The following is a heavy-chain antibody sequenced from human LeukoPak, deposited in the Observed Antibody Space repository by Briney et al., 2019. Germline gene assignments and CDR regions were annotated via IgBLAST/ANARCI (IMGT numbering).Heavy chain of an antibody. V-gene: IGHV4-38-2*02. CDR3: ARTYYDILTNYYYYMDV. D-gene: IGHD3-9*01. CDR1: GYSISSGYY. CDR2: IYHSGST. J-gene: IGHJ6*03. Sequence: SETLSLTCTVSGYSISSGYYWGWIRQPPGKGLEWIGSIYHSGSTYYNPSLKSRVTISVDTSKNQFSLKLSSVTAADTAVYYCARTYYDILTNYYYYMDVWGKGTTVTISS.